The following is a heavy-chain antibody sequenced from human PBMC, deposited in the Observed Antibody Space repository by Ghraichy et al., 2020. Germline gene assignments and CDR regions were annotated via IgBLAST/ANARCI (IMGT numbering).Heavy chain of an antibody. CDR1: GFNLKSFA. J-gene: IGHJ4*02. V-gene: IGHV3-23*01. CDR3: AKSKLTRDFYFDF. CDR2: ISGFADTT. D-gene: IGHD1-7*01. Sequence: GESLRLSCAASGFNLKSFAMSWVRQAPGKGLEWVSTISGFADTTFYADSVKGRFTISRDLSKNTLSLQMSSLGAEDSAVYYYAKSKLTRDFYFDFWSQGTLVTVSS.